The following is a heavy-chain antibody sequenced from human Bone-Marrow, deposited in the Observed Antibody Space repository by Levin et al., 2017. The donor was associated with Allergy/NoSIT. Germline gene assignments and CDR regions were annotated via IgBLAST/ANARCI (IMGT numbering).Heavy chain of an antibody. CDR3: ARHWRGGSAGRDAFDI. D-gene: IGHD2-15*01. CDR2: IYYSGST. J-gene: IGHJ3*02. CDR1: GGSISSSSYY. Sequence: TSETLSLACTVSGGSISSSSYYWGWIRQPPGKGLEWIGSIYYSGSTYYNPSLKSRVTISVDTSKNQFSLKLSSVTAADTAVYYCARHWRGGSAGRDAFDIWGQGTMVTVSS. V-gene: IGHV4-39*01.